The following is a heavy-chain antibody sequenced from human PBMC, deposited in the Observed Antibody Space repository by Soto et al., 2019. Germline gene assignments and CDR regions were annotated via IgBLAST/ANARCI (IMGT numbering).Heavy chain of an antibody. V-gene: IGHV3-11*01. Sequence: GGSLRLSCTGSGFDFGDYYMSWIRQAPGKGLEWVSYIDSGDGTTYYTDSVKGRFTISRDNAKKTVYLQMSSLRVEGTALYYCVRPYYSSSWFPFDRWGQGTLVTVSS. CDR1: GFDFGDYY. CDR3: VRPYYSSSWFPFDR. CDR2: IDSGDGTT. D-gene: IGHD6-13*01. J-gene: IGHJ4*02.